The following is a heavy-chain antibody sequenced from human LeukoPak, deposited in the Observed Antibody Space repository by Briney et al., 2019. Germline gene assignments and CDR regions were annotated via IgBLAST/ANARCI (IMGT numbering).Heavy chain of an antibody. Sequence: ASVKVSCKSSGYTFTYYDINWVRQATGQGLEWMGWMNPDSGNTGYAQKFQGRVTMTRNTSINTAYMELSSLRSEDTAVYYCASGYDFWSGYYHYYFDYWGQGTLVTVSS. V-gene: IGHV1-8*02. CDR2: MNPDSGNT. J-gene: IGHJ4*02. CDR1: GYTFTYYD. D-gene: IGHD3-3*01. CDR3: ASGYDFWSGYYHYYFDY.